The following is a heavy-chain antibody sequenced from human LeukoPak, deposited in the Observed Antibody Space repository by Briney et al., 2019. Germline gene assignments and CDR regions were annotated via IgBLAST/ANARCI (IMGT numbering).Heavy chain of an antibody. V-gene: IGHV1-18*01. CDR3: ASGGSRMVTYGSLDY. J-gene: IGHJ4*02. CDR2: INTYNGNT. Sequence: ASVKVSCTASGYTFTSYAINWVRQAPGQGFEWMGWINTYNGNTNYAQKLQGRVTMTADISTSTAYMELRSLRSDDTAVYHCASGGSRMVTYGSLDYWGQGSLVTVSS. CDR1: GYTFTSYA. D-gene: IGHD2-15*01.